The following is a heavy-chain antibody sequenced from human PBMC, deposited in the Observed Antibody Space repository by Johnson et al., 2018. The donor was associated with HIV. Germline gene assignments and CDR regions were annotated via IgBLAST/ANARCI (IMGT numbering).Heavy chain of an antibody. CDR1: GFTFRNYA. Sequence: QVQLVESGGGVVQPGRSLRLSCAASGFTFRNYAMDWVRQAPGKGLEWVAVISNDGSNKQYTDSVKGRFTISRDNSKNTLYLQMNSLRGEDTAVYYCASLLYYYDSSGYLRDIWGQGTMVTVSS. V-gene: IGHV3-30*04. J-gene: IGHJ3*02. CDR3: ASLLYYYDSSGYLRDI. CDR2: ISNDGSNK. D-gene: IGHD3-22*01.